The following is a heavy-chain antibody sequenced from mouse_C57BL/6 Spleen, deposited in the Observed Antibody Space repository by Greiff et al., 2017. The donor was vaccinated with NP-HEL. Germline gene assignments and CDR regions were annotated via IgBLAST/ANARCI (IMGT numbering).Heavy chain of an antibody. CDR3: ARHERGAYYSNSLYAMDY. J-gene: IGHJ4*01. CDR1: GYTFTEYT. Sequence: LVKPGASVKLSCKASGYTFTEYTIHWVKQRSGQGLEWIGWFYPGSGSIKYNEKFKDKATLTADKSSSTVYMELSRLTSEDSAVYFCARHERGAYYSNSLYAMDYWGQGTSVTVSS. D-gene: IGHD2-5*01. CDR2: FYPGSGSI. V-gene: IGHV1-62-2*01.